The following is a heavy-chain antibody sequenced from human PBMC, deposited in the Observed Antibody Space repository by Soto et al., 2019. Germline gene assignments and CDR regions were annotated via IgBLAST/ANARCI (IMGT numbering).Heavy chain of an antibody. J-gene: IGHJ4*02. Sequence: QITLKESGPTLVKSTQTLTLTCAFSGFSLSSSRVGVGWIRQPPGKAPEWLALIYWDDDKRYSPSLRSGLTITKDTSKNQVVLTMTNMDPVDTATYYCAHRLPERFDFWGQGALVTVSP. D-gene: IGHD3-3*01. V-gene: IGHV2-5*02. CDR2: IYWDDDK. CDR3: AHRLPERFDF. CDR1: GFSLSSSRVG.